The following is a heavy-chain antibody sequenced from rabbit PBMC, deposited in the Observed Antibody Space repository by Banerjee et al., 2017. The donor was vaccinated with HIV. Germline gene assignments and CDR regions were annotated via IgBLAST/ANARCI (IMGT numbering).Heavy chain of an antibody. CDR3: ARHETGTSGWNFNL. V-gene: IGHV1S45*01. D-gene: IGHD1-1*01. CDR2: IGAGSSGIT. Sequence: QEQLGESGGGLVQPGGSLKVSCKASVFDFSGYGVSWVRQAPGKGLEWIGCIGAGSSGITYYASWAKGRFTISKTSSTTVTLQMTSLTAADTATYFCARHETGTSGWNFNLWGQGTLVTVS. J-gene: IGHJ4*01. CDR1: VFDFSGYG.